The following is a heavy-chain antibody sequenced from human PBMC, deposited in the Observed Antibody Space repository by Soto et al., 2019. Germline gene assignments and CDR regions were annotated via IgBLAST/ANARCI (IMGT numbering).Heavy chain of an antibody. CDR1: GFSFSSYA. J-gene: IGHJ5*02. CDR3: AKGSFEDSASVDP. V-gene: IGHV3-23*01. CDR2: ISARGGSS. Sequence: EVQLLESGGGLVQPGGSLRLACAASGFSFSSYAMVWVRQAPGKGLEWVSVISARGGSSYFADSVKGRFTISRDNSKNVLALELTSLRAEDTATYFCAKGSFEDSASVDPWGQGTLVLVSS. D-gene: IGHD1-26*01.